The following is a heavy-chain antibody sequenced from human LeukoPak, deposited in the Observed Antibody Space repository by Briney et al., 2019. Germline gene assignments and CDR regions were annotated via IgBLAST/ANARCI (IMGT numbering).Heavy chain of an antibody. CDR1: GFTFSSYG. Sequence: GGSLRLSCAASGFTFSSYGMHWVRQAPGKRLEWVAFIRYDGSNKYYADSVKGRFTISRDNSKNTLYLQMNSLRAEDTAVYYCAKVGDSSGYYQNYFDYWGQGTLVTVSS. J-gene: IGHJ4*02. CDR3: AKVGDSSGYYQNYFDY. CDR2: IRYDGSNK. D-gene: IGHD3-22*01. V-gene: IGHV3-30*02.